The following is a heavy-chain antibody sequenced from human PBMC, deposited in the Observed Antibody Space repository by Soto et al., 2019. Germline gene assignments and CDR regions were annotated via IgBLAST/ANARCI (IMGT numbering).Heavy chain of an antibody. CDR2: VYYTGST. J-gene: IGHJ6*02. V-gene: IGHV4-59*08. D-gene: IGHD3-22*01. Sequence: PSETLSLTCTVSGVSISGYYWSWIRQPPGKGLEWIGYVYYTGSTYYNPSLKSRVTISIDTSKNQFSLKLSSVTAADTAVYYCARLDYYDSSGYSYYYYYGMDVWGQGTTVTVSS. CDR3: ARLDYYDSSGYSYYYYYGMDV. CDR1: GVSISGYY.